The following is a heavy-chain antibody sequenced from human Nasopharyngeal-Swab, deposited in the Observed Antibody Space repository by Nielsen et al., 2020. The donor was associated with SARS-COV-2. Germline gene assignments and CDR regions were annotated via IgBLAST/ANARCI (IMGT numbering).Heavy chain of an antibody. Sequence: WIRQPPGKGLEWIGSIYYSGSTYYNPSLKSRVTISVDTSKNKFSLKLSSVTAAGTAVYYCARRVARAPRHEGDYYYGMDVWGQGTTVTVSS. D-gene: IGHD3-16*01. J-gene: IGHJ6*02. CDR3: ARRVARAPRHEGDYYYGMDV. V-gene: IGHV4-39*01. CDR2: IYYSGST.